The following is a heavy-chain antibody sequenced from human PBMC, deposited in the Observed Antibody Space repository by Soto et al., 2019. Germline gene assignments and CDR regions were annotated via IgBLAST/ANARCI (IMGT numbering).Heavy chain of an antibody. V-gene: IGHV3-15*01. CDR3: CVIKRRDQDSTSGYWFDP. Sequence: EMHLVDSGGGLVKPGGSLRLSCAASGFTFSHAWMSWVRQAPGKGLEWVGRIKSKADGETKDYGAPVRGRFTISRDDSQDILYLHMNSLRIEDTAVYYCCVIKRRDQDSTSGYWFDPWGPGTLVTVSS. D-gene: IGHD2-2*01. CDR2: IKSKADGETK. CDR1: GFTFSHAW. J-gene: IGHJ5*02.